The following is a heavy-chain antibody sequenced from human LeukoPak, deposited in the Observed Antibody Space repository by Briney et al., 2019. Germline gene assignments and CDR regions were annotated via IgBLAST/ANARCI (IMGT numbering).Heavy chain of an antibody. CDR3: TSKCSSSSCYLDY. V-gene: IGHV3-30*03. Sequence: GGALRLSCADSGFSFNNYGMHWVRQAPGKGLEWVAVMSFDGSNKYYADSVKGRFTISRDNSGNTLYLQMNSLRVEDTAVYYCTSKCSSSSCYLDYWGQGTLVTVSS. J-gene: IGHJ4*02. CDR1: GFSFNNYG. CDR2: MSFDGSNK. D-gene: IGHD2-2*01.